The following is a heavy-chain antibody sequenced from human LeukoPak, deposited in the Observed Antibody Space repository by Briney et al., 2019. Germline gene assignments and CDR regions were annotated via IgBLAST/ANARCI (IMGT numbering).Heavy chain of an antibody. D-gene: IGHD3-16*02. CDR1: GLTFSSHW. V-gene: IGHV3-74*01. J-gene: IGHJ4*02. Sequence: GGSLRLSCAASGLTFSSHWMHWVRQAPGKGLVWVSRINSDGSATAYADSVKGRFTISRDNAENTLYLQMNSLRAEDTAVYYCARGTAGYHSSYFDYWAREPWSPSPQ. CDR3: ARGTAGYHSSYFDY. CDR2: INSDGSAT.